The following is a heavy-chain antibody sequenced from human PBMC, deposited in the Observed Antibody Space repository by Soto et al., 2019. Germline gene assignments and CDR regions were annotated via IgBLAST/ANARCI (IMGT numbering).Heavy chain of an antibody. CDR2: ISAYNGNT. J-gene: IGHJ6*02. D-gene: IGHD6-13*01. CDR1: GYTFTSYG. Sequence: ASVKVSCKASGYTFTSYGISWVRQAPGQGLEWMGWISAYNGNTNYAQKLQGRVTMTTDTSTSTAYMELRSLRSDDTAVYYCARVIAAAGTHFGDYYYGMDVWGQGTTVTVSS. CDR3: ARVIAAAGTHFGDYYYGMDV. V-gene: IGHV1-18*01.